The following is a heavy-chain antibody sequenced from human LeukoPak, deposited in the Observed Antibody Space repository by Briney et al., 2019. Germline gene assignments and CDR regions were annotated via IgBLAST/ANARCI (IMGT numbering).Heavy chain of an antibody. CDR2: IYSGGST. CDR1: GFTVSSNF. Sequence: WGSLRLSCAASGFTVSSNFMSWVRQAPGKGLEWVSVIYSGGSTYYADSVKGRFTISRHNSKNTLYLQMNSLRAEDTAVYYCARLYGTFLEWSPYFDYWGQGTLVTVSS. D-gene: IGHD3-3*02. V-gene: IGHV3-53*04. J-gene: IGHJ4*02. CDR3: ARLYGTFLEWSPYFDY.